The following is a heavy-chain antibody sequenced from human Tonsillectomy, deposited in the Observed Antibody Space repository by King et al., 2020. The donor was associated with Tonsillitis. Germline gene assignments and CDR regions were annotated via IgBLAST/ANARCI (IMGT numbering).Heavy chain of an antibody. CDR3: AGVLGITGTIYWFDP. Sequence: QLVQSGAEVKKPGESLRISCQGSGYTFTSYWISWVRQMPGKGLEWMGRIDPSDSYTKYSPSVQGHVTISADKSTSTAYLQWSSLKASDTAMYYCAGVLGITGTIYWFDPWGQGTLVTVSS. CDR1: GYTFTSYW. CDR2: IDPSDSYT. V-gene: IGHV5-10-1*03. D-gene: IGHD1-7*01. J-gene: IGHJ5*02.